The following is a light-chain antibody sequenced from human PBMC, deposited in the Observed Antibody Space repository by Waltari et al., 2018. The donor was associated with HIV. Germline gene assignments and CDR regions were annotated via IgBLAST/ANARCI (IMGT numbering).Light chain of an antibody. CDR1: NIGSKT. CDR3: QVWDTNTDHVI. Sequence: SYVVSQPPSVSVAPGQTAGITCGGNNIGSKTVHWYQQKPGQAPVLVIYYDTDRPSGIPERLSDSSAGNTATRTITRVEAGDEADYYCQVWDTNTDHVIFGGGTKLTVL. V-gene: IGLV3-21*04. CDR2: YDT. J-gene: IGLJ2*01.